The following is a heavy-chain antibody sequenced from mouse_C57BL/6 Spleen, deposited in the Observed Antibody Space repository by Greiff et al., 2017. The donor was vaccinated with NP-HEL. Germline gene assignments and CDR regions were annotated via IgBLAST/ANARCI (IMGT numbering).Heavy chain of an antibody. J-gene: IGHJ4*01. V-gene: IGHV2-5*01. CDR2: IWRGGST. Sequence: QVQLKESGPGLVQPSQSLSITCTVSGFSLTSYGVHWVRQSPGKGLEWLGVIWRGGSTDYNAAFMSRLSITKDNSKSQVFFKMNSLQADDTAIYYCAKNSYYGSSYGAMDYWGQGTSVTVSS. CDR1: GFSLTSYG. CDR3: AKNSYYGSSYGAMDY. D-gene: IGHD1-1*01.